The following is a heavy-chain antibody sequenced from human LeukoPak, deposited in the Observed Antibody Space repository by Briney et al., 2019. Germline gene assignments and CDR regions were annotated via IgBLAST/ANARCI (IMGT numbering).Heavy chain of an antibody. D-gene: IGHD3-10*01. Sequence: PGGSLRLSCAASGFTFSSYWMHWVRQAPGKGLVWVSRINSDGSSTSYADSVKGRFTISRDSAKNSQYLQIYSLRDEDTAVYYCARYYFGSGNYRTFDRWGQGTLVIVSS. CDR3: ARYYFGSGNYRTFDR. V-gene: IGHV3-74*01. CDR1: GFTFSSYW. J-gene: IGHJ4*02. CDR2: INSDGSST.